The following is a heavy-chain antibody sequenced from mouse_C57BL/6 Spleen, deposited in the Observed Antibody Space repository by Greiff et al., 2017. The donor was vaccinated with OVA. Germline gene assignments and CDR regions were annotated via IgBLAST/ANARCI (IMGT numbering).Heavy chain of an antibody. CDR1: GYTFTSYW. CDR2: IDPSDSYT. CDR3: ARGGTTVGFDY. Sequence: QVQLQQSGAELVMPGASVKLSCKASGYTFTSYWMHWVKQRPGQGLEWIGEIDPSDSYTNYNQKFKGKSTLTVDKSSSTAYMQLSSLTSEDSAVCYCARGGTTVGFDYWGQGTTLTVSS. J-gene: IGHJ2*01. D-gene: IGHD1-1*01. V-gene: IGHV1-69*01.